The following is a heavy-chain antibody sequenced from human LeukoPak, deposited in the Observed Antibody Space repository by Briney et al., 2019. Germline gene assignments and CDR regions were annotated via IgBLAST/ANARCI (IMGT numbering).Heavy chain of an antibody. J-gene: IGHJ6*03. Sequence: GGSLRLSCAASGFTFSNYWMHWVRQAPGKGLVWVSRLNSDGSSTNYADSVKGRFTISRDNAKNSLYLQMNSLRAEDTAVYYCARRPYSSGWSGGYYYYYMDVWGKGTTVTVSS. CDR1: GFTFSNYW. V-gene: IGHV3-74*01. CDR2: LNSDGSST. CDR3: ARRPYSSGWSGGYYYYYMDV. D-gene: IGHD6-19*01.